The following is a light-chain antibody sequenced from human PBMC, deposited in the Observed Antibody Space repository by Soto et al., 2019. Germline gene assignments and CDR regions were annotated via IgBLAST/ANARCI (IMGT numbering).Light chain of an antibody. CDR2: DVN. Sequence: QSALTQPASVSGSPGQSIAISCTGTSSDVGGYDYVSWYQQLPGKAPKLMIYDVNNRPSGASNRFSGSKSGNTASLTISGLQAEDEADYYCSSYTSRSTHVFVTGTKVTVL. V-gene: IGLV2-14*03. CDR3: SSYTSRSTHV. CDR1: SSDVGGYDY. J-gene: IGLJ1*01.